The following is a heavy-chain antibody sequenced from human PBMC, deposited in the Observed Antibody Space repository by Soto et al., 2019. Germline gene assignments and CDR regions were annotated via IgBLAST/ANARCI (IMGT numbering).Heavy chain of an antibody. D-gene: IGHD3-10*01. V-gene: IGHV3-74*01. CDR1: ELTLHNYW. CDR3: ARGLRGDYGIDV. CDR2: AHSDGSTT. Sequence: EVQRVESGGGLVQPGGSLSRSCAASELTLHNYWLHWVRQPPGTGLVWVSRAHSDGSTTHYADSVKGRFTISRDNARSMVYMQMNDLGVEDTAVYYCARGLRGDYGIDVWGQGTTGTVSS. J-gene: IGHJ6*02.